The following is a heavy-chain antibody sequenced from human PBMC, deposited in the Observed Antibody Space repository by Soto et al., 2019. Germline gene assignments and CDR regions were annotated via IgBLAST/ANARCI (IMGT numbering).Heavy chain of an antibody. CDR3: ARHPLIVSPLYVIDV. V-gene: IGHV5-51*01. Sequence: GESLKISCKGSGYTFTNIWIGWGRQMPGKGLEWMGIIFPSDSDTRYSPSFQGQVTISADKSINTAYLQWSSLKASDTAVYYCARHPLIVSPLYVIDVGGQGTTVT. CDR2: IFPSDSDT. CDR1: GYTFTNIW. J-gene: IGHJ6*02. D-gene: IGHD2-15*01.